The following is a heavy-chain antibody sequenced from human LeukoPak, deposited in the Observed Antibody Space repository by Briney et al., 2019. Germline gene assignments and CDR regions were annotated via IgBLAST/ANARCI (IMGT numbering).Heavy chain of an antibody. J-gene: IGHJ4*02. D-gene: IGHD5-18*01. CDR1: GFTFSSYW. Sequence: PGGSLRLSCAASGFTFSSYWMSWVRQAPGKGLEWVANIKQDGSEKYYVDSVKGRFTISRDNAKNSLYLQMNSLRAEDTAVYYCAREYQGPFFGYGPLGYWGQGTLVTVSS. CDR3: AREYQGPFFGYGPLGY. CDR2: IKQDGSEK. V-gene: IGHV3-7*01.